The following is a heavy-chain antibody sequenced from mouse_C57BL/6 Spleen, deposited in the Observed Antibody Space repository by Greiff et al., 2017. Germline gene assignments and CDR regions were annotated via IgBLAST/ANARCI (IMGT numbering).Heavy chain of an antibody. CDR2: IDPSDSYT. Sequence: QVQLQQPGAELVMPGASVKLSCKASGYTFTSYWMHWVKQRPGQGLEWIGEIDPSDSYTNYNQKFKGKSTLTVDKSSSTAYMQLSSLTSEDSAVYYCATGRGYGNYLSWFAYWGQGTLVTVSA. D-gene: IGHD2-1*01. CDR1: GYTFTSYW. J-gene: IGHJ3*01. V-gene: IGHV1-69*01. CDR3: ATGRGYGNYLSWFAY.